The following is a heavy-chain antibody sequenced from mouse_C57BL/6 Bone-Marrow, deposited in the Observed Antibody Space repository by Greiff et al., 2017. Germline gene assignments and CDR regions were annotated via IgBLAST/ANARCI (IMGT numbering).Heavy chain of an antibody. CDR3: TRGHWEEGDD. J-gene: IGHJ2*01. CDR1: GYTFTDYE. CDR2: IDPETGGT. V-gene: IGHV1-15*01. D-gene: IGHD4-1*01. Sequence: QVQLQQSGAELVRPGASVTLSCKASGYTFTDYEMHWVKQTPVHGLEWIGAIDPETGGTAYNQKFKGKAILTADKSSSPAYMELRSLTAEDYAVYYWTRGHWEEGDDGGKGTTRTGSS.